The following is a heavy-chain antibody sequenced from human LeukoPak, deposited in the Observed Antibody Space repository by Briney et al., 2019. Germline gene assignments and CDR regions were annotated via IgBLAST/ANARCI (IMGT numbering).Heavy chain of an antibody. CDR3: ARDNDYVWGSYRGFDY. CDR1: GFTFSSRDW. CDR2: IKQDGSEK. Sequence: GGSLRLSCVASGFTFSSRDWMTWVRQAPGQGLEWVANIKQDGSEKNYVDSVKGRFTISRDNAKNSLYLQMNSLRAEDTAVYYCARDNDYVWGSYRGFDYWGQGTLVTVSS. V-gene: IGHV3-7*01. J-gene: IGHJ4*02. D-gene: IGHD3-16*02.